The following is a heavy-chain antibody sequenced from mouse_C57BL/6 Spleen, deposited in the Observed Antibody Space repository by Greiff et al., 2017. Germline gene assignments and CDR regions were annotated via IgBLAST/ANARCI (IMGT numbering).Heavy chain of an antibody. CDR2: ISSGGDYI. Sequence: EVQRVESGEGLVKPGGSLKLSCAASGFTFSSYAMSWVRQTPEKRLEWVAYISSGGDYIYYADTVKGRFTISRDNARNTLYLQMSSLKSEDTAMYYCTRDRWSYAMDYWGQGTSVTVSS. CDR3: TRDRWSYAMDY. J-gene: IGHJ4*01. V-gene: IGHV5-9-1*02. CDR1: GFTFSSYA. D-gene: IGHD2-3*01.